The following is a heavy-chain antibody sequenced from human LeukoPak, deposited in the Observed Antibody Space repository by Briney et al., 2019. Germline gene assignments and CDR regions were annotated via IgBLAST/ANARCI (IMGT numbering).Heavy chain of an antibody. D-gene: IGHD3-22*01. J-gene: IGHJ4*02. V-gene: IGHV1-2*02. Sequence: ASVKVSCKASGYTFTGYYMHWVRQAPGQGLEWMGWINPNSGGTNYAQKFQGRVTMTRDTSISTAHMELSRLRSDDTAVYYCARDSGYYYDSSGYYSRWGQGTLVTVSS. CDR1: GYTFTGYY. CDR3: ARDSGYYYDSSGYYSR. CDR2: INPNSGGT.